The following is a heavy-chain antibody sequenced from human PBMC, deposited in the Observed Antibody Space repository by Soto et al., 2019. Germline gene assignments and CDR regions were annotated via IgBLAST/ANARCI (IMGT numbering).Heavy chain of an antibody. J-gene: IGHJ6*02. Sequence: SETLSLTCTVSGGSISSSSYYWGWIRQPPGKGLEWIGRIYYSGSTYYNPSLKSRVTISVDTSKNQFSLKLSSVTAADTAVYYCARVMDTAMVVPYYYGMDVWGQGTTVTVSS. V-gene: IGHV4-39*01. CDR2: IYYSGST. CDR3: ARVMDTAMVVPYYYGMDV. D-gene: IGHD5-18*01. CDR1: GGSISSSSYY.